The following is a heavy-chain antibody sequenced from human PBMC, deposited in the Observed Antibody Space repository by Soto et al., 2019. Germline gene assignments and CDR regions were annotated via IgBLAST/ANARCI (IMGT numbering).Heavy chain of an antibody. Sequence: GGSLRLSCAASGFTFSSYAMSWVRQAPGKGLEWVSAISGSGGSTYYADSVKGRFTISRDNSKNTLYLQMNSLRAEDTAVYYWAKGVGDYVFGGGFYKGSSFDYGGRGPLVTASS. V-gene: IGHV3-23*01. D-gene: IGHD3-3*01. J-gene: IGHJ4*02. CDR3: AKGVGDYVFGGGFYKGSSFDY. CDR1: GFTFSSYA. CDR2: ISGSGGST.